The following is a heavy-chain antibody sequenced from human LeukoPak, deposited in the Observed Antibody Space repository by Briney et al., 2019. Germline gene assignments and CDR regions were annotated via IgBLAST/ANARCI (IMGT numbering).Heavy chain of an antibody. CDR2: INPSGGST. V-gene: IGHV1-46*01. D-gene: IGHD3-10*01. CDR1: GYTFTSYY. CDR3: ARVGGVRGVIGIVTDY. J-gene: IGHJ4*02. Sequence: EASVKVSCKASGYTFTSYYMHWVRQAPGQGLEWMGIINPSGGSTSYARKFQGRVTMTRDTSTSTVYMELSSLRSEDTAVYYCARVGGVRGVIGIVTDYWGQGTLVTVSS.